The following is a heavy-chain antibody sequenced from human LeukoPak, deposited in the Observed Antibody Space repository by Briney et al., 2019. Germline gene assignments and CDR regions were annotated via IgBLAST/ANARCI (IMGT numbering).Heavy chain of an antibody. CDR3: ARGIAARLLY. J-gene: IGHJ4*02. CDR1: GGSISSYY. D-gene: IGHD6-6*01. Sequence: SETLSLTCTVSGGSISSYYWSWIRQPPGKGLEWIGYIYYSGSTNYNPSLKSRVTISVDTSKNQFSLELSSVTAADTAVYYCARGIAARLLYWGQGTLVTVSS. V-gene: IGHV4-59*01. CDR2: IYYSGST.